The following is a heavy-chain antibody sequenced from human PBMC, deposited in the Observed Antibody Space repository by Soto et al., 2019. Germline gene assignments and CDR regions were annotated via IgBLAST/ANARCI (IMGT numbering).Heavy chain of an antibody. CDR2: INPNTGGT. Sequence: QVQLVQSGPEVKKPGASVKVSCKASGYTFNDYVIHWVRQAPGQGPEWLGWINPNTGGTKYVYDFRDRVTMTRATSNSTAYMELTRLTSDDTAVYCCAREFALTTLLNSGSLHCDQWGQGTLVTVSS. J-gene: IGHJ4*02. D-gene: IGHD1-26*01. CDR3: AREFALTTLLNSGSLHCDQ. V-gene: IGHV1-2*02. CDR1: GYTFNDYV.